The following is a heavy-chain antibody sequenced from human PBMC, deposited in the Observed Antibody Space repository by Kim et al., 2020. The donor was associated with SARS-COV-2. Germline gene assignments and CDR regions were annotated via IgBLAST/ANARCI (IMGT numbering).Heavy chain of an antibody. J-gene: IGHJ5*01. CDR3: VREGYFDAGSFFFDS. D-gene: IGHD1-1*01. V-gene: IGHV4-4*07. Sequence: NPALKSRVTMSVETSKRQFSLQVTSVTAADTAIYYCVREGYFDAGSFFFDSWGPGTLVTVSS.